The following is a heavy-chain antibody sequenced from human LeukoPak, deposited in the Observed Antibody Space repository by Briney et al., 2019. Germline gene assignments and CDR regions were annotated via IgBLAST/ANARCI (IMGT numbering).Heavy chain of an antibody. CDR1: GFTFSDFN. CDR3: ARISPPSGYDWAFDI. Sequence: AGSLRLSCATSGFTFSDFNMNWIRQAPGEALEWVSYISTSSSSRKNADFVKGLFTISRDDAKSSLFLPMNTLRAEDTAVYYCARISPPSGYDWAFDIWGQGTTVTVSS. CDR2: ISTSSSSR. V-gene: IGHV3-11*03. D-gene: IGHD5-12*01. J-gene: IGHJ3*02.